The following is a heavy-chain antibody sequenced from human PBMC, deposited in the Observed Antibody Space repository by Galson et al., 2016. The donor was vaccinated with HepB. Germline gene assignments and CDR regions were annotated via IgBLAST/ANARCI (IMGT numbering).Heavy chain of an antibody. CDR3: AHGAGYFDY. CDR1: GFSLSTTGVG. D-gene: IGHD6-19*01. V-gene: IGHV2-5*02. J-gene: IGHJ4*02. Sequence: PALVKPTQTLTLTCTFSGFSLSTTGVGMGWIRQPPGKALEWLALIYWDDGKHYTPSLKSRLTITKDTSKNQVVLTLSNVSPVDTATYYCAHGAGYFDYWGQGTLVTVSS. CDR2: IYWDDGK.